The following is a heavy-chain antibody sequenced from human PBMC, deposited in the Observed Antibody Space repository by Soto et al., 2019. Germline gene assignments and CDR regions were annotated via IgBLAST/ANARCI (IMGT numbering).Heavy chain of an antibody. D-gene: IGHD6-19*01. V-gene: IGHV4-4*02. CDR2: IYYSGSA. Sequence: ASETLCLPCAVSGGSISRNNWWGWVRQPPGKGLEWIGEIYYSGSANYNPSLKSRVTISVDQSKNQFSLKLSSVTAADTAIYYCARRGGSSGWLLDYWGQGTLVTVSS. CDR1: GGSISRNNW. CDR3: ARRGGSSGWLLDY. J-gene: IGHJ4*02.